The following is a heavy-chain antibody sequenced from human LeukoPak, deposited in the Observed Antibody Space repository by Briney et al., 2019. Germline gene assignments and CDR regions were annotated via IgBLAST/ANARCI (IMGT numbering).Heavy chain of an antibody. Sequence: GGSLRLSCAASGFTFSSYSMNWVRQAPGEGLEWVSYISSSSSYIYYADSVKGRFTISRDNAKNSLYLQMNSLRAEDTAVYYCARVRGTYYYDSSGPPSGYWGQGTLVTVSS. CDR2: ISSSSSYI. J-gene: IGHJ4*02. CDR3: ARVRGTYYYDSSGPPSGY. D-gene: IGHD3-22*01. V-gene: IGHV3-21*05. CDR1: GFTFSSYS.